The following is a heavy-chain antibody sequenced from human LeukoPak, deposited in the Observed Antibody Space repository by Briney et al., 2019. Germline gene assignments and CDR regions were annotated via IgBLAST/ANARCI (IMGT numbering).Heavy chain of an antibody. CDR2: IYSGGNP. J-gene: IGHJ4*02. CDR1: GFTVSSNY. Sequence: GGSLRLSCAASGFTVSSNYMSWVRQAPGKGLEWVSLIYSGGNPYYADSVKGRFTISRDNAKNSLYLQMNSLRAEDTAVYYCARFIAAPYYFDYWGRGTLVTVSS. D-gene: IGHD6-13*01. V-gene: IGHV3-53*01. CDR3: ARFIAAPYYFDY.